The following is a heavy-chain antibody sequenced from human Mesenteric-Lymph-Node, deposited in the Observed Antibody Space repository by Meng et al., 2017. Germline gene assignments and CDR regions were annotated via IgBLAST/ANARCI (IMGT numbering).Heavy chain of an antibody. Sequence: SETLSLTCTVSGGSISSGGYYWSWIRQHPGKGLEWIGYIYYSASTYYNPSLKSRVTISVDTSKNQFSLKLSSVTAADTAVYYCARGECYDYVCGSPSYYFDYWGQGTLVTVSS. CDR2: IYYSAST. D-gene: IGHD3-16*01. V-gene: IGHV4-31*03. J-gene: IGHJ4*02. CDR3: ARGECYDYVCGSPSYYFDY. CDR1: GGSISSGGYY.